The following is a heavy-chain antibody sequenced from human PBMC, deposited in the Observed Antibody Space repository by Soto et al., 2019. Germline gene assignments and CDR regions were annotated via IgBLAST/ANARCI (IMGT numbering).Heavy chain of an antibody. CDR3: AKDGPATDYYYYYYMDV. D-gene: IGHD5-12*01. CDR2: IGGSGGST. CDR1: GFTFSSYA. J-gene: IGHJ6*03. Sequence: GESLKISCAASGFTFSSYAMSWVRQAPGKGLEWVSAIGGSGGSTYYADSVKGRFTISRDNSKNTLYLQMNSLRAEDTAVYYCAKDGPATDYYYYYYMDVWGKGTTVTVSS. V-gene: IGHV3-23*01.